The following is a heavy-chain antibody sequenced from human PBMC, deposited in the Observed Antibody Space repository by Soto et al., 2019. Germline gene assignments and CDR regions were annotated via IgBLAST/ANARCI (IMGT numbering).Heavy chain of an antibody. J-gene: IGHJ6*02. CDR1: GGTFSSYA. CDR2: IIPIFGAA. V-gene: IGHV1-69*13. CDR3: ARGSSSGSFDYYYGMDV. Sequence: SVKVSCKASGGTFSSYAISWVRQAPGQGLEWMGGIIPIFGAANYAQKFQGRVTITADESTSTAYMELSSLRSEDTAVYYCARGSSSGSFDYYYGMDVWGQGTTVTVSS. D-gene: IGHD1-26*01.